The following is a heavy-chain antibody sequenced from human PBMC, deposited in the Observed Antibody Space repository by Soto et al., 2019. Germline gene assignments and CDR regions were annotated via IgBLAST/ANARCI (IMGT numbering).Heavy chain of an antibody. CDR1: GYTFTGYY. Sequence: QVQLVQSGAEVKKPGASVNVSCKASGYTFTGYYMHWVRQAPGQGLEWMAWINPNSGGTNYAQKFQGWVTMTRDTYISTAYRALSRLRADATAVYYCAPAKWPLQSYWYFDLWGRVTLVTFSS. J-gene: IGHJ2*01. V-gene: IGHV1-2*04. CDR2: INPNSGGT. CDR3: APAKWPLQSYWYFDL. D-gene: IGHD1-26*01.